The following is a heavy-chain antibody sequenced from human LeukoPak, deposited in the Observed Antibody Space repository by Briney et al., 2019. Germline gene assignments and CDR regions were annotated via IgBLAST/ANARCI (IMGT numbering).Heavy chain of an antibody. CDR2: IRYDGSNK. D-gene: IGHD6-19*01. CDR1: GFTFSSYG. Sequence: GGSLRLSCAASGFTFSSYGMHWVRQAPGKGLEWVAFIRYDGSNKYYADSVKGRFTISRDNSKNTLFLQMNSLRAEDTAVYYCSKGQWLVEQTFDYWGQGTLVTVSS. CDR3: SKGQWLVEQTFDY. J-gene: IGHJ4*02. V-gene: IGHV3-30*02.